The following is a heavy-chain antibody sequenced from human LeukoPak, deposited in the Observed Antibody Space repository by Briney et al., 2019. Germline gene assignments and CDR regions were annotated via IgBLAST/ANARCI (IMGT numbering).Heavy chain of an antibody. J-gene: IGHJ4*02. V-gene: IGHV4-61*02. CDR2: IYTSGST. D-gene: IGHD4-11*01. CDR1: GGSISSGSYY. Sequence: SETLSLTCTVSGGSISSGSYYWSWIRQPAGKGLEWIGRIYTSGSTNYNPSLKSRVTISVDTSKNQFSLKLSSVTAADTAVYYCARETTVSTVGWDYWGQGTLVTVSS. CDR3: ARETTVSTVGWDY.